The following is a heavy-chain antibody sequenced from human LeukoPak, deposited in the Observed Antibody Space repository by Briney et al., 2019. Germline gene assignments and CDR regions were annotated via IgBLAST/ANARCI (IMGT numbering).Heavy chain of an antibody. J-gene: IGHJ5*02. Sequence: SEALSLTCTASGGSHSSYDLSSMRQPPGYGLEWIGYIYYSGSTNYNPSLKSRVTISVDTSKNQFSLKLSSVTAADTAVYYCARGVGFDPWGQGTLVTVSS. CDR1: GGSHSSYD. CDR3: ARGVGFDP. CDR2: IYYSGST. D-gene: IGHD3-3*01. V-gene: IGHV4-59*01.